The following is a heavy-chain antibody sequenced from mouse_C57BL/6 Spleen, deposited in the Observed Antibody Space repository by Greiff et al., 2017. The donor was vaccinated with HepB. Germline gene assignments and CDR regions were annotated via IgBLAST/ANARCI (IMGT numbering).Heavy chain of an antibody. CDR3: ARPFITTDWYFDV. Sequence: VQLQQSGPELVKPGASVKLSCKASGYTFTSYDINWVKQRPGQGLEWIGWIYPRDGSTKYNEKFKGKATLTVDTSSSTAYMELHSLTSEDSAVYFCARPFITTDWYFDVWGTGTTVTVSS. J-gene: IGHJ1*03. CDR2: IYPRDGST. D-gene: IGHD1-1*01. V-gene: IGHV1-85*01. CDR1: GYTFTSYD.